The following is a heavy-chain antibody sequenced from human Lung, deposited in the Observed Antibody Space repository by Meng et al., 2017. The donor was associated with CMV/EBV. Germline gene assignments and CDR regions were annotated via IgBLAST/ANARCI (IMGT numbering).Heavy chain of an antibody. D-gene: IGHD5-18*01. CDR3: AKDSFPSYAMDV. V-gene: IGHV1-69*10. CDR1: GGTFSSNA. J-gene: IGHJ6*02. Sequence: SVXVSCKASGGTFSSNAITWMRQAPGQRLEWMGGTIPPLHVVPYAQKFQERVTITADKSTTTAYMEMSSVTSEDTAIYYCAKDSFPSYAMDVWGQGTTVTVSS. CDR2: TIPPLHVV.